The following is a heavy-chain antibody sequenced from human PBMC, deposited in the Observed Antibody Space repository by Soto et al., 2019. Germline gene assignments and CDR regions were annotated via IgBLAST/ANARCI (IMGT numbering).Heavy chain of an antibody. Sequence: PSETLSLTCTVSGGSISSYYWSWIRQPPGKGLEWIGYIYYSGSTNYNPSLKSRVTISVDTSKNQFSLKLSSVTAADTAVYYCARWGRGYKEAKYFDYWGQGTLVTVSS. V-gene: IGHV4-59*01. J-gene: IGHJ4*02. CDR2: IYYSGST. D-gene: IGHD5-12*01. CDR1: GGSISSYY. CDR3: ARWGRGYKEAKYFDY.